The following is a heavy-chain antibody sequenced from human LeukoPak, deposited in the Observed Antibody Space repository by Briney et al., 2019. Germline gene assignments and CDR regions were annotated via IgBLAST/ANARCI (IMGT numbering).Heavy chain of an antibody. Sequence: ASVKVSCKASGYTFTGYYMHWVRQAPGQGLEWVGWINPNSGGTNYAQKFQGRVTMTRDTSISTAYMELSRLRSDDTAMYYCARDLSSGSYAGTFHIWGQGTVVTVSS. CDR1: GYTFTGYY. J-gene: IGHJ3*02. CDR3: ARDLSSGSYAGTFHI. D-gene: IGHD1-26*01. V-gene: IGHV1-2*02. CDR2: INPNSGGT.